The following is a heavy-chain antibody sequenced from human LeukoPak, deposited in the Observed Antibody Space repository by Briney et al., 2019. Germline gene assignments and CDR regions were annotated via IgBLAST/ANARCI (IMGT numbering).Heavy chain of an antibody. J-gene: IGHJ5*02. Sequence: SETLSLTCTVSGGSISSSSYYWGWIRQPPGKGLEWIGSIYYSGSAYYNPSLKSRVTISVDTSKNQFSLKLSSVTAADTAVYYCARSPLIAARPIGANWFDPWGQGTQVTVSS. CDR1: GGSISSSSYY. CDR3: ARSPLIAARPIGANWFDP. V-gene: IGHV4-39*01. D-gene: IGHD6-6*01. CDR2: IYYSGSA.